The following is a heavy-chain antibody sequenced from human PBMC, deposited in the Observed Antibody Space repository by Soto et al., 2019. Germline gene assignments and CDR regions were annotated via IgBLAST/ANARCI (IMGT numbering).Heavy chain of an antibody. CDR3: AHIVVAGLGYYFDY. V-gene: IGHV2-5*02. D-gene: IGHD6-19*01. CDR2: IYWDDDK. Sequence: QITLKESGPPLVKPTQTLTLTCTFSGFSLSSTRMAVAWIRQPPGKALEWLALIYWDDDKRYSPFLKSRLTITKDTSKNQVVLTMSKMDPVDTARYYCAHIVVAGLGYYFDYWGQGTLVTVSS. CDR1: GFSLSSTRMA. J-gene: IGHJ4*02.